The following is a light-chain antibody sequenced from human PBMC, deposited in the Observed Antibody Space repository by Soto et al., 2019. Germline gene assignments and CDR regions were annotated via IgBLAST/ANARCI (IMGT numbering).Light chain of an antibody. CDR3: QQFHSSSWT. J-gene: IGKJ1*01. CDR1: QSLTGGY. Sequence: IVLTQSPGTLSLSPGERATLSCRASQSLTGGYLAWYQQRPGQAPRLLISGASSRATGIPDRFIGRGSGTDFTLTISRVEPEDFAVYYCQQFHSSSWTFGQGNKVEI. V-gene: IGKV3-20*01. CDR2: GAS.